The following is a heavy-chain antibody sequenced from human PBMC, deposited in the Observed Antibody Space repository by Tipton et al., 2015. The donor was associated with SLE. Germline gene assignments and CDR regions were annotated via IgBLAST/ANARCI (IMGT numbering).Heavy chain of an antibody. CDR2: IYTSGST. CDR1: GGSISSGSYH. J-gene: IGHJ3*02. CDR3: ASAGDGYKYAFDI. Sequence: TLSLTCTVSGGSISSGSYHWSWIRQPAGKGLEWIGHIYTSGSTNYNPSLKSRVTISVDTSKNQFSLKLSSVTAADTAVYYCASAGDGYKYAFDIWGQGTMVTVSS. D-gene: IGHD5-24*01. V-gene: IGHV4-61*09.